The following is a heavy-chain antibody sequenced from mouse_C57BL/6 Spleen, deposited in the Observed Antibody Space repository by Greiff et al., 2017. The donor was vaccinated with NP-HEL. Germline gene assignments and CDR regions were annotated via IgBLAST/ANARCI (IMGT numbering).Heavy chain of an antibody. CDR1: GYTFTSYW. Sequence: QVQLQQPGAELVRPGSSVKLSCKASGYTFTSYWMRWVKQRPIQGLEWIGNIDPSDSETHYNQKFKDKATLTVDKSSSTAYMQLSSLTSEDSAVYYCARSIYGYDGFAYWGQGTLVTVSA. D-gene: IGHD2-2*01. V-gene: IGHV1-52*01. CDR2: IDPSDSET. CDR3: ARSIYGYDGFAY. J-gene: IGHJ3*01.